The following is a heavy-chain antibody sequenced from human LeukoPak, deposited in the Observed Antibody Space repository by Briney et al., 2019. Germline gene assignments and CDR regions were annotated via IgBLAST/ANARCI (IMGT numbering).Heavy chain of an antibody. Sequence: GGSLRLSCAASGFTFSNAWMNWVRQAPGKGLEWVGRIKSKTDGGTTDYAAPVKGRFTISRDDSQNTLYLQMNSLRAEDTGVYYCAKDHYWSIDYWGRGTLVTVSS. V-gene: IGHV3-15*07. CDR3: AKDHYWSIDY. CDR2: IKSKTDGGTT. CDR1: GFTFSNAW. J-gene: IGHJ4*02. D-gene: IGHD3-3*01.